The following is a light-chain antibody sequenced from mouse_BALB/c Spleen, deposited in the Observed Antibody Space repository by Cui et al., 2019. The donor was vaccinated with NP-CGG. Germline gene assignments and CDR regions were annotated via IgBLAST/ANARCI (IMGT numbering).Light chain of an antibody. Sequence: QAVVTQASALTTSPGETVPLTCRSNTGAATTSNSANWVQEKPDHLFTVLIGGTNNRAPVVPARFSGSLIGDKAALTITGAQTEDEAIYFLALWYSNHWVFGGGTKLTVL. CDR3: ALWYSNHWV. V-gene: IGLV1*01. CDR1: TGAATTSNS. CDR2: GTN. J-gene: IGLJ1*01.